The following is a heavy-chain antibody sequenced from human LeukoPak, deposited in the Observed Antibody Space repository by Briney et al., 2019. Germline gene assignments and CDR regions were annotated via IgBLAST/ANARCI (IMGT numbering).Heavy chain of an antibody. V-gene: IGHV3-48*01. CDR1: GFTFSSYS. CDR2: ISSSGSTI. Sequence: GGSLRLSCAASGFTFSSYSMNWVRQAPGKGLEWVSYISSSGSTIYYADSVKGRFTISRDNAKNSLHLQMNGLRAEDTAVYYCARALYYDFWSGYRDYYYYYMDVWGKGTTVTVSS. CDR3: ARALYYDFWSGYRDYYYYYMDV. D-gene: IGHD3-3*01. J-gene: IGHJ6*03.